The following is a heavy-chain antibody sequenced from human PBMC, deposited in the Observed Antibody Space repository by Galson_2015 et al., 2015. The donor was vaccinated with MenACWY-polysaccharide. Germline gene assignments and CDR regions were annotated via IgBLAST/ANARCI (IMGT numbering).Heavy chain of an antibody. CDR2: IKQDGSVK. J-gene: IGHJ4*02. CDR3: ARPRGYY. V-gene: IGHV3-7*01. CDR1: GFTFSDYW. Sequence: SLRLSCAASGFTFSDYWMTRVRQSPGKGLEWVANIKQDGSVKNYVDSVKGRFTISRDNAKNSLYLQMDSLRAEDTAVYHCARPRGYYWGQGILVTVSS.